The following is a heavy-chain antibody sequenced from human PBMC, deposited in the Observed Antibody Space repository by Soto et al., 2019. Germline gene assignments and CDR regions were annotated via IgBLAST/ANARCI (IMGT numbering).Heavy chain of an antibody. CDR2: ISSSSSYI. V-gene: IGHV3-21*01. CDR3: ARGIVVVPAALDY. Sequence: GESLKISCAASGFTFSSYSMNWVRQAPGKGLEWVSSISSSSSYIYYADSVKGRFTISRDNAKNSLYLQMNSLRAEDTAVYYCARGIVVVPAALDYWGQGTLVTVSS. J-gene: IGHJ4*02. D-gene: IGHD2-2*01. CDR1: GFTFSSYS.